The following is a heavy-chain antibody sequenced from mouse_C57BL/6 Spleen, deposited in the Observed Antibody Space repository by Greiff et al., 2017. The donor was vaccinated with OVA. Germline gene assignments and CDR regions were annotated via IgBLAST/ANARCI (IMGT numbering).Heavy chain of an antibody. V-gene: IGHV1-55*01. D-gene: IGHD2-2*01. CDR1: GYTFTSYW. J-gene: IGHJ4*01. Sequence: VQLQQPGAELVKPGASVKMSCKASGYTFTSYWITWVKQRPGQGLEWIGDIYPGSGSTNYNEKFKSKATLTVDTSSSTAYMQLRSLTSEDSAVYYCASENGYYYGMDYWGQGTSVTVSS. CDR2: IYPGSGST. CDR3: ASENGYYYGMDY.